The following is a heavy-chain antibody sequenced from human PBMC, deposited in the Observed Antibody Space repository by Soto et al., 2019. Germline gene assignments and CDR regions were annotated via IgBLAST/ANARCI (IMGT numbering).Heavy chain of an antibody. J-gene: IGHJ4*02. CDR2: IWYDGGNK. D-gene: IGHD5-18*01. CDR3: ARNPRESYGSDY. V-gene: IGHV3-33*01. Sequence: GGSLRLSCAASGFTFSSYGMHWVRQAPGKGLEWVAVIWYDGGNKYYADSVKGRFTISRDNSKNTLYLQMNSLRAEDTAVYYCARNPRESYGSDYWGQGTLVTVSS. CDR1: GFTFSSYG.